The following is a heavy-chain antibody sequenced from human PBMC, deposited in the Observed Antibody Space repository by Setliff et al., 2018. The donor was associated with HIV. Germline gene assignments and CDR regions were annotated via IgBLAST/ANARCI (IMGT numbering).Heavy chain of an antibody. Sequence: SETLSLTCTVSGGSVSSYYWRWIRQAAGQGLEWIGLIYTGGNTYYNPSLKSRVTMSLDTSKNQFSLKLSSVTAADSAVYYCAREGLYTSSWYGYYFDYWGQGTLVTVSS. D-gene: IGHD6-13*01. CDR2: IYTGGNT. CDR1: GGSVSSYY. V-gene: IGHV4-4*07. J-gene: IGHJ4*02. CDR3: AREGLYTSSWYGYYFDY.